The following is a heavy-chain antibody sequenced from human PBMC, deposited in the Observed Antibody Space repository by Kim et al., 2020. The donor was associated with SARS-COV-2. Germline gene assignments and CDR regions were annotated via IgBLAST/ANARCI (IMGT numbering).Heavy chain of an antibody. V-gene: IGHV4-39*07. CDR1: GGSSNTSSSY. CDR3: GNWKYNRNDIFLDY. J-gene: IGHJ4*01. D-gene: IGHD1-20*01. CDR2: IYYSGST. Sequence: SETLSLTCSVSGGSSNTSSSYFVWIRQPPGKGLEWIATIYYSGSTYYNPSLKSRVTISIDTSKNQFSLKLRSVTAADTAVYFCGNWKYNRNDIFLDYWG.